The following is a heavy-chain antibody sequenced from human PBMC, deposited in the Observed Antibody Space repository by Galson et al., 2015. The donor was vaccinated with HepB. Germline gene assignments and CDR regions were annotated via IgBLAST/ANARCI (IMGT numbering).Heavy chain of an antibody. CDR3: AREVVY. CDR2: ISYDGSNK. CDR1: GFTFSSYA. J-gene: IGHJ4*02. V-gene: IGHV3-30-3*01. Sequence: SLRLSCAASGFTFSSYAMHWVRQAPGKGLEWVAVISYDGSNKYYADSVKGRFTISRDNSKNTLYLQMNSLRAEDTAVYYCAREVVYWGQGTLVTVSS. D-gene: IGHD2-15*01.